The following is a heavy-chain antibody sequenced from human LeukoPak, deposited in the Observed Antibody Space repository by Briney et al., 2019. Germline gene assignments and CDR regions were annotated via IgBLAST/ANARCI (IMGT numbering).Heavy chain of an antibody. D-gene: IGHD6-13*01. CDR3: ARDPGSSWYWFDP. J-gene: IGHJ5*02. Sequence: GGSLRLSCAASGFTFSSYSMNWVRQAPGKGLEWVSSISSSSSYIYYADSVKGRFTISRDNAKNSLYLQMNSLRAEDTAVYYCARDPGSSWYWFDPWGQGTLVTVSS. CDR2: ISSSSSYI. CDR1: GFTFSSYS. V-gene: IGHV3-21*01.